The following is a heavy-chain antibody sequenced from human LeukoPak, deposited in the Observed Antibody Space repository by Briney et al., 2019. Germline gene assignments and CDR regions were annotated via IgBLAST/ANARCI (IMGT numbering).Heavy chain of an antibody. CDR3: ARRYCSSSGCTLDY. Sequence: PGGSLRLSCAASGFTFSTYEMNWVRQAPGKGLEWVSYVSSRDSTIYYADSVKGRFTISRDNAKNSLYLQMNSLRAEDTAVYYCARRYCSSSGCTLDYWGQGTLVTVSS. D-gene: IGHD2-2*01. V-gene: IGHV3-48*03. CDR1: GFTFSTYE. J-gene: IGHJ4*02. CDR2: VSSRDSTI.